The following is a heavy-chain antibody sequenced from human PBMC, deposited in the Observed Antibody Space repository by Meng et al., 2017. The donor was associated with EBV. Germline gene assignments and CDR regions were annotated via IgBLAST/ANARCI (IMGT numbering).Heavy chain of an antibody. CDR2: FLPTLGAP. CDR3: ASESGRGYTPDY. J-gene: IGHJ4*02. D-gene: IGHD3-10*01. Sequence: GQLVQPAAEVKKPGSSVKGSCKTSGGPFRNYAISWVRQAPGQGLEWLGGFLPTLGAPNYAQKFHGRVSITADESTSTHYMDLSSLRSEDTAVYYCASESGRGYTPDYWGQGTLVTVSS. V-gene: IGHV1-69*01. CDR1: GGPFRNYA.